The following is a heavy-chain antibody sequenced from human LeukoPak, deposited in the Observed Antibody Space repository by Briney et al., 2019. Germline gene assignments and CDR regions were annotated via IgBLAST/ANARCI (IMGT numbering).Heavy chain of an antibody. D-gene: IGHD2-2*01. Sequence: GGSLRLSCAASGFTFSDYYMSWVRQAPGKGLEWVSSISSSSSYIYYADSVKGRFTISRDNAKNSLYLQMNSLRAEDTAVYYCARVDCSSTSCYASLLASAFDIWGQGTMVTVSS. J-gene: IGHJ3*02. CDR1: GFTFSDYY. CDR2: ISSSSSYI. CDR3: ARVDCSSTSCYASLLASAFDI. V-gene: IGHV3-21*01.